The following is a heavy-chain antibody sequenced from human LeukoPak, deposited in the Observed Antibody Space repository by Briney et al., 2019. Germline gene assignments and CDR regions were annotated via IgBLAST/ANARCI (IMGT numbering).Heavy chain of an antibody. V-gene: IGHV1-18*01. CDR1: GYTFTSYG. J-gene: IGHJ4*02. CDR2: ISAYNGNT. D-gene: IGHD2-15*01. Sequence: GASVKVSCKASGYTFTSYGISWVRQAPGQGLEWMGWISAYNGNTNYAQKLQGRVTMTTDTSTSTAYMELRSLRSDDTAVYYCAREGTYCSGGSCYSLEMFDYWGQGTLVTVSS. CDR3: AREGTYCSGGSCYSLEMFDY.